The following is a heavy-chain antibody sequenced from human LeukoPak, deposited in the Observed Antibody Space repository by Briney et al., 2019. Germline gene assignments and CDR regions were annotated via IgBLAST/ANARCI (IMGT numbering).Heavy chain of an antibody. Sequence: SETLSLTCTVSGGSISSGDYYWSWIRQPPGKGLEWIGYIYYSGSTYYNPSLKSRVTISVDTSKNQFSLKLRSVTAADTAVYYCAREEGAIQLGYFDLWGRGTLVTVSS. J-gene: IGHJ2*01. D-gene: IGHD2-21*01. V-gene: IGHV4-30-4*08. CDR1: GGSISSGDYY. CDR2: IYYSGST. CDR3: AREEGAIQLGYFDL.